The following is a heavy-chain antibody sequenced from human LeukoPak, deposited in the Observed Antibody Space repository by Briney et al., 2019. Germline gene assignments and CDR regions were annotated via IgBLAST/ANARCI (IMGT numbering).Heavy chain of an antibody. D-gene: IGHD3-16*01. CDR3: ARGGGRRPTEYYFDY. Sequence: GGSLRLSCGASGYTFSSYWKSWVRQAPGKGLEWVANIKQDGSEKYYVDSVKGRFTISRDNAKNSLYLQMNSLRAEDTAVYYCARGGGRRPTEYYFDYWGQGTLVTVSS. CDR2: IKQDGSEK. J-gene: IGHJ4*02. CDR1: GYTFSSYW. V-gene: IGHV3-7*01.